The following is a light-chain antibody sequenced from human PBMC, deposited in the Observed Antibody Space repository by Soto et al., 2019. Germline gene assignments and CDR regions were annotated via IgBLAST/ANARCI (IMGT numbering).Light chain of an antibody. Sequence: EIVMTQSPATLSVSPGERATLSCRASQSVSSNLAWYQQKPGQAPSLLIYGASTRATGIPARFSGSGSGTEFTLTISSLQSEDFAVHYCQQYNNWPRTFGQGTKVEIK. V-gene: IGKV3-15*01. J-gene: IGKJ1*01. CDR2: GAS. CDR3: QQYNNWPRT. CDR1: QSVSSN.